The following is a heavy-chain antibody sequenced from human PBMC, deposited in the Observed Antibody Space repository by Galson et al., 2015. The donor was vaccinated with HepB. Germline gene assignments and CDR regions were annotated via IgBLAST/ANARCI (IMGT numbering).Heavy chain of an antibody. CDR1: GFTFRSYS. J-gene: IGHJ2*01. CDR2: ISSSSSTI. V-gene: IGHV3-48*02. Sequence: SLRLSCAASGFTFRSYSMNWVRQAPGKGLGWVSYISSSSSTIYYADSVKGRFTISRDNAKNSLYLQMNSLRDEDTAVYYCVVVTSTGRRYFDLWGRGTLVTVSS. CDR3: VVVTSTGRRYFDL. D-gene: IGHD4-23*01.